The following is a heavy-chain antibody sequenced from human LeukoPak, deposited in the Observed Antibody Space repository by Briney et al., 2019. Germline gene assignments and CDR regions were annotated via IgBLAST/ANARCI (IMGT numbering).Heavy chain of an antibody. D-gene: IGHD1-14*01. J-gene: IGHJ4*02. CDR2: LVYDERN. CDR1: GFPFRSYG. CDR3: ARDLSAVYDF. Sequence: PGGSLRLSCAASGFPFRSYGMHWVRQAPGKGLEWVARLVYDERNDYANSVKGRFTISRDNSKNMLYLQMDNLRVDDTAMYYCARDLSAVYDFWGQGILVTVSS. V-gene: IGHV3-33*01.